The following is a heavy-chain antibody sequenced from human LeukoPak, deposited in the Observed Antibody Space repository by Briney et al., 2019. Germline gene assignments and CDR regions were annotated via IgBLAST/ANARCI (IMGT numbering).Heavy chain of an antibody. CDR2: IRYDGSNK. V-gene: IGHV3-30*02. D-gene: IGHD3-10*01. CDR3: ARAILIPEGFGEPYYYYMDV. J-gene: IGHJ6*03. CDR1: GFTFSSYG. Sequence: GGSLRLSCAASGFTFSSYGMHWVRQAPGKGLEWVAFIRYDGSNKYYADSVKGRFTISRDNSKNTLYLQMNSLRSEDTAVYYCARAILIPEGFGEPYYYYMDVWGKGTTVTVSS.